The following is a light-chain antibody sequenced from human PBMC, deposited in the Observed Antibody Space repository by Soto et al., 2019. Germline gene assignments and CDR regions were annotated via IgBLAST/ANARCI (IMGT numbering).Light chain of an antibody. J-gene: IGLJ1*01. V-gene: IGLV2-14*01. CDR3: SSYTRSSTYV. CDR1: GSDVGGYDY. Sequence: QSVLTQPASVSGSPGQSITISCTGTGSDVGGYDYVSWYQHHPGKAPKVMIYEVTNRPSGVSNRFSGSKSGNTASLTISGLLAEDEADYYCSSYTRSSTYVFGNGTKVTVL. CDR2: EVT.